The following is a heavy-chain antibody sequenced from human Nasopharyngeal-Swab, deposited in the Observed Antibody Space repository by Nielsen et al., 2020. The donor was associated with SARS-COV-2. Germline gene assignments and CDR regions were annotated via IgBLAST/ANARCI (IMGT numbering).Heavy chain of an antibody. J-gene: IGHJ6*02. Sequence: ASVKVSCKASGYTFTGYYMHWVRQAPGQGLEWMGWINPNSGGTNYAQKFQGRVTMTRDTSISTAYMELSRLRSYDTAVYYCARDSSSWYRKGLYYYGMDVWGQGTTVTVSS. CDR3: ARDSSSWYRKGLYYYGMDV. D-gene: IGHD6-13*01. CDR2: INPNSGGT. V-gene: IGHV1-2*02. CDR1: GYTFTGYY.